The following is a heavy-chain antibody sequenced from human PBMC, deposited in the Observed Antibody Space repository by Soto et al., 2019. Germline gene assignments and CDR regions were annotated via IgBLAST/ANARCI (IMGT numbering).Heavy chain of an antibody. J-gene: IGHJ5*02. V-gene: IGHV1-18*01. CDR2: ISAYNGNT. CDR1: GYTFSNYG. CDR3: ARSSGTSYIWFDP. Sequence: QAQLVQSGAEVKKPGASVKVSCTTSGYTFSNYGISWVRQAPGQGLEGLGWISAYNGNTNYAQNHQGRVTMTTDTYTSTAYMELRSRRSDDTAVYYCARSSGTSYIWFDPWGQGTLVTVSS. D-gene: IGHD1-26*01.